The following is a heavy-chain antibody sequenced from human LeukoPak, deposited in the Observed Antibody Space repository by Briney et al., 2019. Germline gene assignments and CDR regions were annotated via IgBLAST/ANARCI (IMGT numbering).Heavy chain of an antibody. J-gene: IGHJ3*02. CDR2: IKPDGGEK. V-gene: IGHV3-7*01. D-gene: IGHD4-11*01. Sequence: GGSLRLSCAASGFTFSSYWMSWVRQAPGKGLEWVANIKPDGGEKYYVDSVKGRFTISRDSAKNSLYRQMNSLRAEDTAVYYCARGRARDYTGAFNIWGQGTMVTVSS. CDR1: GFTFSSYW. CDR3: ARGRARDYTGAFNI.